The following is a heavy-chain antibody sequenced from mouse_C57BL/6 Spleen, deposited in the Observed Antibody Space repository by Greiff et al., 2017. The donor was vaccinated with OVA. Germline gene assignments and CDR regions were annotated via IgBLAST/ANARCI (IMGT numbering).Heavy chain of an antibody. CDR1: GYTFTDYN. CDR2: INPNNGGT. Sequence: VQLQQSGPELVKPGASVKMSCKASGYTFTDYNMHWVKQSHGKSLEWIGYINPNNGGTSYNQKFKGKATLTVNKSSSTAYMELRSLTSEYSAVYYCARDDYSNPWFAYWGQGTLVTVSA. J-gene: IGHJ3*01. CDR3: ARDDYSNPWFAY. V-gene: IGHV1-22*01. D-gene: IGHD2-5*01.